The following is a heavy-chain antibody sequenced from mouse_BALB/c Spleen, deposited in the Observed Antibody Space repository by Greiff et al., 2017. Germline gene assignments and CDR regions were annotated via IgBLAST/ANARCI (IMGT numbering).Heavy chain of an antibody. CDR3: ARGGDAWFAY. CDR1: GYTFTSYW. Sequence: VKLMESGAELAKPGASVKMSCKASGYTFTSYWMHWVKQRPGQGLEWIGYINPSTGYTEYNQKFKDKATLTADKSSSTAYMQLSSLTSEDSAVYYCARGGDAWFAYWGQGTLVTVSA. J-gene: IGHJ3*01. D-gene: IGHD3-3*01. V-gene: IGHV1-7*01. CDR2: INPSTGYT.